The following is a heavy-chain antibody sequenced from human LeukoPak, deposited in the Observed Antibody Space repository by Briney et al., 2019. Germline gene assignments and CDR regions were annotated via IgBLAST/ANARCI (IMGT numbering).Heavy chain of an antibody. J-gene: IGHJ3*02. D-gene: IGHD5-18*01. CDR2: IYHSGST. CDR1: GYSISSGYY. CDR3: ARGLQLWLDAFDI. Sequence: SETLSLTCTVSGYSISSGYYWGWIRQPPGKGLEWIGSIYHSGSTNYNPSLKSRVTISVDTSKDQFSLKLSSVTAADTAVYYCARGLQLWLDAFDIWGQGTMVTVSS. V-gene: IGHV4-38-2*02.